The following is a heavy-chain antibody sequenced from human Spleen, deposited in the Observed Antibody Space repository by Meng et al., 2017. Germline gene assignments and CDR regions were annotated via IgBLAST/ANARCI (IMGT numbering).Heavy chain of an antibody. V-gene: IGHV3-21*06. J-gene: IGHJ4*02. CDR1: VFTFSSYS. D-gene: IGHD3-16*01. CDR2: ISSSSSYI. Sequence: GESLKISCAASVFTFSSYSMNWVRQAPGKGLEWVSSISSSSSYIYYADSVKGRFTISRDNSKNTVFLQINSLRVEDTAVYYCARSPIDKYDLSALPLDYWGQGTLVTVSS. CDR3: ARSPIDKYDLSALPLDY.